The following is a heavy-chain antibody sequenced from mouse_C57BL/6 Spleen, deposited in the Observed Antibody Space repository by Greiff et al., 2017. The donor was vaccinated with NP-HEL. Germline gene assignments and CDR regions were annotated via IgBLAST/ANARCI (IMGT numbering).Heavy chain of an antibody. D-gene: IGHD1-1*01. J-gene: IGHJ2*01. V-gene: IGHV1-55*01. CDR3: ARYPYYYGSSYDFDY. CDR2: IYPGSGST. Sequence: QVQLQQPGAELVKPGASVKMSCKASGYTFTSYWITWVKQRPGQGLEWIGDIYPGSGSTNYNEKFKSKATLTVDTSSSTAYMQLSSLTSEDSAVYYCARYPYYYGSSYDFDYWGQGTTLTVSS. CDR1: GYTFTSYW.